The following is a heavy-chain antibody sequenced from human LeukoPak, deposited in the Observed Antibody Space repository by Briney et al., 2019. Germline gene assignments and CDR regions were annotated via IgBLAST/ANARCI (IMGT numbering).Heavy chain of an antibody. CDR1: GFSFVSYA. CDR2: ISGSGGGT. Sequence: GGSLRLSCAASGFSFVSYAMSWVRQAPGRGLGWVSGISGSGGGTYYADSVKGRFTISRDNSKNTLYLQMNSLRAEDTAVYYCATEESPDSSIAAAGTKLRYFDYWGQGTLVTVSS. J-gene: IGHJ4*02. D-gene: IGHD6-13*01. V-gene: IGHV3-23*01. CDR3: ATEESPDSSIAAAGTKLRYFDY.